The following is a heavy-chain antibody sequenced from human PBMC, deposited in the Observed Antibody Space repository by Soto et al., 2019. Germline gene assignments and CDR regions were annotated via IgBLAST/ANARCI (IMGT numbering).Heavy chain of an antibody. V-gene: IGHV3-53*01. D-gene: IGHD3-22*01. CDR2: IYSGGST. Sequence: PGGSLRLSCAASGFTVSSNYMSWVRQAPGKGLEWVSVIYSGGSTYYADSVKGRFTISRDNSKNTLYLQMNSLRAEDTAVYYCARVSITMIVVVIPASGCYFDYWGQGTLVTVSS. CDR3: ARVSITMIVVVIPASGCYFDY. CDR1: GFTVSSNY. J-gene: IGHJ4*02.